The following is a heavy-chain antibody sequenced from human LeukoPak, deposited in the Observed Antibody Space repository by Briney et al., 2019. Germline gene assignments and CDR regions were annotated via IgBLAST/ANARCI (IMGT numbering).Heavy chain of an antibody. V-gene: IGHV4-34*01. Sequence: PSETLSLTCAVYGCSFSGYYWSWIRQPPGKGLEWIGEINHSGSTNYNPSLKSRVTISVDTSKNQFSLKLSSVTAADTAVYYCARGITTVVTLNWFDPWGQGTLVTVSS. J-gene: IGHJ5*02. CDR3: ARGITTVVTLNWFDP. CDR1: GCSFSGYY. CDR2: INHSGST. D-gene: IGHD4-23*01.